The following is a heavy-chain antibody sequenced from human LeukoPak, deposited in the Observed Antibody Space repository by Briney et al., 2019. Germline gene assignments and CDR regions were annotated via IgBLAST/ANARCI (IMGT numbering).Heavy chain of an antibody. J-gene: IGHJ5*02. CDR3: AKDFSAGGNYGYGRFDP. CDR1: GFTFSNYV. V-gene: IGHV3-23*01. D-gene: IGHD4-17*01. Sequence: GGSLRLSCAASGFTFSNYVMNWVRQAPGEGLEWVSAISGSGDYIRSVDSVKGRFTISRDNSENTLYLQMNSLRAEDTAVYYCAKDFSAGGNYGYGRFDPWGPGTLVTVSS. CDR2: ISGSGDYI.